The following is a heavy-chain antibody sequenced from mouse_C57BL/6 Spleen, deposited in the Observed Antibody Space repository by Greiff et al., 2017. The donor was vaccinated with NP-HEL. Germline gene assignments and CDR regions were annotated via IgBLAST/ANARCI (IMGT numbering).Heavy chain of an antibody. CDR1: GFTFSSYA. D-gene: IGHD1-1*01. J-gene: IGHJ2*01. Sequence: DVKLVESGGGLVKPGGSLKLSCAASGFTFSSYAMSWVRQTPEKRLEWVATISDGGSYTYYPDNVKGRFTISRDNAKNNLYLQMSHLKSEDTAMYYCARDRYYYGSSLDYWGQGTTLTVSS. V-gene: IGHV5-4*01. CDR2: ISDGGSYT. CDR3: ARDRYYYGSSLDY.